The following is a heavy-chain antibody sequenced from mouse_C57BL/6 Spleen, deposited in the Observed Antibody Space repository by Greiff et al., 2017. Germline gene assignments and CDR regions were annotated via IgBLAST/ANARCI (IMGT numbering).Heavy chain of an antibody. J-gene: IGHJ4*01. CDR3: ARDSYYGSNYYAMDY. V-gene: IGHV1-78*01. Sequence: QVQLQQSDAELVKPGASVKISCKVSGYTFTDHTIHWMKQRPEQGLEWIGYIYPRDGSTKYNEKFKGKATLTADKSSSTAYMQRNSLTSEDSSVYFCARDSYYGSNYYAMDYWGQGTSVTVSS. D-gene: IGHD1-1*01. CDR1: GYTFTDHT. CDR2: IYPRDGST.